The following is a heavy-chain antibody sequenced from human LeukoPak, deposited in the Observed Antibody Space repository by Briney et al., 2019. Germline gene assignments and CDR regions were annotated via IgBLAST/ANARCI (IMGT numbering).Heavy chain of an antibody. V-gene: IGHV3-13*01. CDR1: GFTSSSYD. CDR2: IGTAGDT. CDR3: ARVSGASYMDV. J-gene: IGHJ6*03. Sequence: PGGSLRLSCAASGFTSSSYDMHWVRHATGKGLEWVSAIGTAGDTYYPGSVKGRFTISRENAKNSLYLQMNSLRAGDTAVYYCARVSGASYMDVWGKGTTVTVSS.